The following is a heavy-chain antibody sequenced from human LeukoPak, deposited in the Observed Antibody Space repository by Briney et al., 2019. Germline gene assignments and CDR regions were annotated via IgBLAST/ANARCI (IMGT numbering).Heavy chain of an antibody. V-gene: IGHV4-34*01. Sequence: SETLSLTCAVYGGSFSGYYWSWIRQPPGKGLEWIGEINHSGSTNYNPSLKSRVTISVDTPKNQFSLKLSSVTAADTAVYYCARRRAPLWYYYDSSGYFPFDYWGRGTLVTVSS. CDR2: INHSGST. CDR3: ARRRAPLWYYYDSSGYFPFDY. J-gene: IGHJ4*02. D-gene: IGHD3-22*01. CDR1: GGSFSGYY.